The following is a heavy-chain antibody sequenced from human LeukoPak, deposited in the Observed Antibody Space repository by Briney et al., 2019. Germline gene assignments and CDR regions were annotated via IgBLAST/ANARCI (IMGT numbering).Heavy chain of an antibody. J-gene: IGHJ4*02. V-gene: IGHV3-7*01. Sequence: GSLRLSCAASGFTFSSYWMSWVRQAPGKGLEWVANIKQDGSEKYYVDSVKGRFTISRDNAKNSLYLQMNSLRAEDTAVYYCARDRGARSSSWYFWGEGTLVTVSS. CDR1: GFTFSSYW. D-gene: IGHD6-13*01. CDR2: IKQDGSEK. CDR3: ARDRGARSSSWYF.